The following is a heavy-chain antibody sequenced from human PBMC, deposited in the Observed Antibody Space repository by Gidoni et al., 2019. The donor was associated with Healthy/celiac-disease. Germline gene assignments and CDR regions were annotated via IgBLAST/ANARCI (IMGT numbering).Heavy chain of an antibody. CDR2: IYHSGST. J-gene: IGHJ4*02. V-gene: IGHV4-38-2*01. CDR3: ARGVGEGSGWPSAFDY. CDR1: GYSISRGYY. Sequence: QVQLQESGPGLVKPSETLSLTCAVSGYSISRGYYWGWIRQPPGKGLEWIGSIYHSGSTYYNPSLKSRVTISVDTSKNQFSLKLSSVTAADTAVYYCARGVGEGSGWPSAFDYWGQGTLVTVSS. D-gene: IGHD6-19*01.